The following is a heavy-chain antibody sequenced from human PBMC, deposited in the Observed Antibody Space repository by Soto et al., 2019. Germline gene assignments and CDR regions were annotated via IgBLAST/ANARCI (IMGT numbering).Heavy chain of an antibody. CDR3: ARGNPFNYAGFNV. CDR1: GYTFSDFD. CDR2: MNAKSGDT. J-gene: IGHJ6*02. Sequence: QAHLEQSGAELKRPGASVNVSCKASGYTFSDFDINWLRQASGQGPEWMGLMNAKSGDTLFPQRLQGKFNMTWYTSLSTAYIEVGSLTSDDTAIYYCARGNPFNYAGFNVWGQGTKVAVSS. D-gene: IGHD3-16*01. V-gene: IGHV1-8*01.